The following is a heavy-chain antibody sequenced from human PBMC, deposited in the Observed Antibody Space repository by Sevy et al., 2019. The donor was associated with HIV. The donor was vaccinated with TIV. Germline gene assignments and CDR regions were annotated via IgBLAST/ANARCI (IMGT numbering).Heavy chain of an antibody. CDR1: GFTFSSYA. Sequence: GGSLRLSCAASGFTFSSYAMHWVRQAPGKGLEWVAVISCDGSNKYYADSVKGRFTISRDNSKNTLYLQMNSLRAEDTAVYYCARDPGDYEAGMDVWGQGTTVTVSS. D-gene: IGHD4-17*01. CDR3: ARDPGDYEAGMDV. CDR2: ISCDGSNK. J-gene: IGHJ6*02. V-gene: IGHV3-30-3*01.